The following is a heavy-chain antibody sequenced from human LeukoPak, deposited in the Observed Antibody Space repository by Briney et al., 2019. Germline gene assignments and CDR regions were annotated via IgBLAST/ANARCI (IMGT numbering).Heavy chain of an antibody. CDR3: ARLDYSNWAYDY. D-gene: IGHD4-11*01. J-gene: IGHJ4*02. CDR2: IYYSGST. Sequence: PSETLSLTCTVSGGSISSSRYYWGCIRQPPGKGLEWIGSIYYSGSTYYNPSLKSRVTISVDTSKNQFSLKLSSVTAADTAVYYCARLDYSNWAYDYWGQGTLVTVSS. V-gene: IGHV4-39*01. CDR1: GGSISSSRYY.